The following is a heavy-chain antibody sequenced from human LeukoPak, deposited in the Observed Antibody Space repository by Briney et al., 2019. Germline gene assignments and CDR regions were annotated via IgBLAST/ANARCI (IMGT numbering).Heavy chain of an antibody. CDR1: GFTFSHYA. Sequence: PGGSLRLSCAVSGFTFSHYAMSWVSQAPGTCLEWVGSLTDSGDATYYADSVKGRLTISRDNSNSTLYLHISGLRDEDTAVYYCARGYSHNSGGWLDPWGQGTLVTVSS. CDR3: ARGYSHNSGGWLDP. V-gene: IGHV3-23*01. CDR2: LTDSGDAT. D-gene: IGHD5-12*01. J-gene: IGHJ5*02.